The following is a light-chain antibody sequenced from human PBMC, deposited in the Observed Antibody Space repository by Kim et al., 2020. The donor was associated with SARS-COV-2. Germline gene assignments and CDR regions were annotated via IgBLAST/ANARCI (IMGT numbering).Light chain of an antibody. CDR2: YDN. CDR1: DIGTKR. CDR3: QVWDSTSDHYV. Sequence: APEKTATITCEGTDIGTKRVHWYQQKPGQAPVLVICYDNDRPSGIPERFSGSNSGNTATLTIYRVEAGDEADYYCQVWDSTSDHYVFGTGTKVTVL. J-gene: IGLJ1*01. V-gene: IGLV3-21*01.